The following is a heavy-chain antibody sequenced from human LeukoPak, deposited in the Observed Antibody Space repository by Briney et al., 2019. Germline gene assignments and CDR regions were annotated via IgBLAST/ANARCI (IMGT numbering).Heavy chain of an antibody. CDR3: AKAAYCTSTSCHFSGYAQRPLDS. CDR2: ISNDGSSK. Sequence: GGSLRLPCVASGFTFNAYGIHWVRQAPGKGLEWVAGISNDGSSKDYADSVKGRLTISRGNSKNTMYLQMNSLRTEDTAVYYCAKAAYCTSTSCHFSGYAQRPLDSWGQGTLVTVSS. D-gene: IGHD2-2*01. J-gene: IGHJ4*02. CDR1: GFTFNAYG. V-gene: IGHV3-30*18.